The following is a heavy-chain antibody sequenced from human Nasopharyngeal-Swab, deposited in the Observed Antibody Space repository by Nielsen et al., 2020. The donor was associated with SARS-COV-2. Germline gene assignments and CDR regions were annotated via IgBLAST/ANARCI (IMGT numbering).Heavy chain of an antibody. D-gene: IGHD3-3*01. CDR3: AKEESSYDFWSGYVTNYYYNGMDV. J-gene: IGHJ6*02. CDR2: ISFDGRRT. Sequence: VRQAPGKGLEWVAVISFDGRRTYYADSVKGRFTISRDNSKRTLYLQMNSLRAEDTAVYYCAKEESSYDFWSGYVTNYYYNGMDVWGQGTTVTVSS. V-gene: IGHV3-30-3*02.